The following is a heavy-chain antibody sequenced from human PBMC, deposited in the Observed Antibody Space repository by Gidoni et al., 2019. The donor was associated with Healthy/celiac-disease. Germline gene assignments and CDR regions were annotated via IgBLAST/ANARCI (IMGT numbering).Heavy chain of an antibody. CDR3: AKSGGYSSGWYRWYFDY. V-gene: IGHV3-23*01. J-gene: IGHJ4*02. Sequence: EVQLLESGGGLVQPGGSLRLSCAASGFPFSSSAMSWVRQAPGKGLEWVSAISGSGGSTYYADSAKGRFTISRDNSKNTLYLQMNSLRAEDTAVYYCAKSGGYSSGWYRWYFDYWGQGTLVTVSS. D-gene: IGHD6-19*01. CDR1: GFPFSSSA. CDR2: ISGSGGST.